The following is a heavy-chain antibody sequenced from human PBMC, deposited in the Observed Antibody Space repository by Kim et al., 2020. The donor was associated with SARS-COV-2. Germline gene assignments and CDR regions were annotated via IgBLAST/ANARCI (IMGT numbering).Heavy chain of an antibody. CDR2: IYSGGDT. CDR3: AREVVRGGIGDAYDI. V-gene: IGHV3-53*04. J-gene: IGHJ3*02. D-gene: IGHD3-10*01. CDR1: GFTVSGNY. Sequence: GGSLRLSCAASGFTVSGNYMNWVRQAPGKGLEWVSVIYSGGDTYYAASVKGRFTISKHDSTNTAYLQMKSLRAEDTAAYYCAREVVRGGIGDAYDIWGQGTMVTVSS.